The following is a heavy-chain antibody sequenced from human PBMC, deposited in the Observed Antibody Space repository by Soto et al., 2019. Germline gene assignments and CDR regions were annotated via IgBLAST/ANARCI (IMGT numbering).Heavy chain of an antibody. CDR3: ATDLGIGTTVTSGDY. Sequence: ASVKVSCKASGYTFPSYYMHWLRQAPGQGLEWMGIINPSGGSTSYAQKFQGRVTMTRDTSTSTVYMELSSLRSEDTAVYYCATDLGIGTTVTSGDYWGQRTLDPFSS. D-gene: IGHD4-4*01. J-gene: IGHJ4*02. V-gene: IGHV1-46*03. CDR1: GYTFPSYY. CDR2: INPSGGST.